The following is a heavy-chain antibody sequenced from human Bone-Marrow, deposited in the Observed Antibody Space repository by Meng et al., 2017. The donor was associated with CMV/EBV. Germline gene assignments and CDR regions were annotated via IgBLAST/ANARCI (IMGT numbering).Heavy chain of an antibody. J-gene: IGHJ5*02. Sequence: AISWGRQAPGQGLEWMGGIIPIFGTANYAQKFQGRVTITTDESTSTAYMELSSLRSEDTAVYYCARVEARVPYYDSSGYPESNWFDPWGQGTLVTVSS. CDR2: IIPIFGTA. CDR1: A. CDR3: ARVEARVPYYDSSGYPESNWFDP. V-gene: IGHV1-69*05. D-gene: IGHD3-22*01.